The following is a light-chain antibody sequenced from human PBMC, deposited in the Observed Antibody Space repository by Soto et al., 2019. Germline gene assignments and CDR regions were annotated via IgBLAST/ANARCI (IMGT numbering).Light chain of an antibody. CDR3: QKYNNWPRT. J-gene: IGKJ1*01. V-gene: IGKV3-15*01. CDR2: GAS. CDR1: ESVSSN. Sequence: VMTQSPATLSLSPGDSATLSCRASESVSSNLAWYQQRPGQAPRLVIYGASTRATGIPDRLSGGGSGTEFTLTISRLQSEDFAVYYCQKYNNWPRTCGQGTKVDIK.